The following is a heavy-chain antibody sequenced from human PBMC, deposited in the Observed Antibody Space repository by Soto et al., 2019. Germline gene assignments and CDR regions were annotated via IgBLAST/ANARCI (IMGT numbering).Heavy chain of an antibody. J-gene: IGHJ4*02. CDR1: GFTFSSYG. V-gene: IGHV3-30*03. Sequence: GGALRLSCAASGFTFSSYGMHWVRQAPGKGLEWVAVISYDGSNKYYADSVKGRFTISRDNSKNTLYLQMNSLRAEDTAVYYCAIDLWQQRGYFDFWGQGTVVTVSS. CDR3: AIDLWQQRGYFDF. D-gene: IGHD6-13*01. CDR2: ISYDGSNK.